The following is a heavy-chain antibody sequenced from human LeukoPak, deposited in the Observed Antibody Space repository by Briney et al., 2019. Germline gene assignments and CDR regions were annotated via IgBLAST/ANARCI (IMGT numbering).Heavy chain of an antibody. CDR1: GFTFSYYW. D-gene: IGHD6-6*01. V-gene: IGHV3-74*01. CDR2: INTDGGST. CDR3: ARATGAISSSGSYRF. J-gene: IGHJ4*02. Sequence: GGSLRLSCAASGFTFSYYWMDWVRQAPGKGLVWVSRINTDGGSTRYADSVKGRFTISRDNAKNTLYLQMNSPRAEDTAVYFCARATGAISSSGSYRFWVQGTLVTVSS.